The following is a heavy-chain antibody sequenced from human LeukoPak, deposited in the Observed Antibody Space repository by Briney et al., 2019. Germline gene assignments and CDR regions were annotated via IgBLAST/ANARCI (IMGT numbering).Heavy chain of an antibody. J-gene: IGHJ3*02. CDR3: ARAVHDAFDI. D-gene: IGHD6-6*01. V-gene: IGHV1-46*01. Sequence: GASVKVSCKASGYTFTGYYIHWVRQAPGQGLEWMGIINPSGGSTTYAQKFQGRVTMTRDTSTSTVYMELSSLTSEDTAVYYCARAVHDAFDIWGQGTMVTVSS. CDR2: INPSGGST. CDR1: GYTFTGYY.